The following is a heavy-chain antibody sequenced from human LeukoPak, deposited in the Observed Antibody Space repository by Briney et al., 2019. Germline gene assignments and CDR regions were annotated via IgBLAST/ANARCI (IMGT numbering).Heavy chain of an antibody. V-gene: IGHV3-74*01. D-gene: IGHD3-10*02. CDR1: GFTVSSYW. Sequence: GRSLRLSCAASGFTVSSYWMDWVRQVAGEGLAWVSRIDEVVSVTNSADCVQGRFSISRDNAKNALYLQMNSLRAEDTAVYYCVRDMSGARDYWGQGTLVTVSP. J-gene: IGHJ4*02. CDR2: IDEVVSVT. CDR3: VRDMSGARDY.